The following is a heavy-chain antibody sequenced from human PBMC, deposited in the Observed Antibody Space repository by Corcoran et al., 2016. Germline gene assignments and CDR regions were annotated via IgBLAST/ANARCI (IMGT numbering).Heavy chain of an antibody. CDR3: AREARASFDW. CDR1: GFTFSSYW. CDR2: MNQDGGEK. Sequence: EVQLVESGGGLVQPGGSLRLSCVDSGFTFSSYWMSWVRQAPGRGLEWVANMNQDGGEKYYVDSVKGRFTISRDNARKSLYLQMNSLRADDTAVYYGAREARASFDWWGQGTLVTVSS. V-gene: IGHV3-7*03. J-gene: IGHJ4*02.